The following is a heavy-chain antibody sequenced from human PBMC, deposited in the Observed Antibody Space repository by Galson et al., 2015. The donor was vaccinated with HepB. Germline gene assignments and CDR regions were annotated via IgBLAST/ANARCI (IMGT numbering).Heavy chain of an antibody. Sequence: LSLTCAVYGGSFSGYYWSWIRQPPGKGLEWIGEINHSGSTNYNPSLKSRVTISVDTSKNQFSLKLSSVTAADTAVYYCARASSWYGDVAYWGQGTLVTVSS. CDR1: GGSFSGYY. J-gene: IGHJ4*02. V-gene: IGHV4-34*01. CDR3: ARASSWYGDVAY. D-gene: IGHD6-13*01. CDR2: INHSGST.